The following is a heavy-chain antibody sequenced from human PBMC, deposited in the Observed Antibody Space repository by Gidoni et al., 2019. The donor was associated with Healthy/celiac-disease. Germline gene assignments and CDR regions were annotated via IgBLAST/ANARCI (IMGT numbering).Heavy chain of an antibody. Sequence: EVQLLESGGGLVQPGGSLRLSCAASGFTFSSYAMSWVRQAPGKGLEWVSAISGSGGSTYYADSVKGRFTISRDNSKNTLYLQMNSLRAEDTAVYYCATDSSGYYLLAAPYYFDYWGQGTLVTVSS. CDR3: ATDSSGYYLLAAPYYFDY. J-gene: IGHJ4*02. D-gene: IGHD3-22*01. CDR1: GFTFSSYA. V-gene: IGHV3-23*01. CDR2: ISGSGGST.